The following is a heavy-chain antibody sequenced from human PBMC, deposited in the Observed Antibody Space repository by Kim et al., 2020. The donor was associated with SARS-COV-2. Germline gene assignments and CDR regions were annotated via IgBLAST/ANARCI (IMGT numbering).Heavy chain of an antibody. CDR1: GYIFTSYW. Sequence: GASLKISCKCSGYIFTSYWIGWVRQMPGKGLELGGIIYPGDSDTRYSPSFQGQVTISADKSISTAYLQWSSLKASDTAMYYCARRVAAAGLFDYWGQGTLVPVSS. D-gene: IGHD6-13*01. V-gene: IGHV5-51*01. CDR2: IYPGDSDT. J-gene: IGHJ4*02. CDR3: ARRVAAAGLFDY.